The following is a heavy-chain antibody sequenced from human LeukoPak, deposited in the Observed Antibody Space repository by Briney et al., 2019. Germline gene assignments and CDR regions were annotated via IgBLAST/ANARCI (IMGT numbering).Heavy chain of an antibody. J-gene: IGHJ5*02. CDR2: INPNSGGT. V-gene: IGHV1-2*06. D-gene: IGHD2-2*01. CDR3: ARDLSIGVPAATFDP. CDR1: GYTFTGYY. Sequence: ASVKVSCKASGYTFTGYYMHWVRQAPGQGLEWMGRINPNSGGTNYAQKFQGRVTMTRDTSISTAYMELSSLRSEDTAVYYCARDLSIGVPAATFDPWGQGTLVTVSS.